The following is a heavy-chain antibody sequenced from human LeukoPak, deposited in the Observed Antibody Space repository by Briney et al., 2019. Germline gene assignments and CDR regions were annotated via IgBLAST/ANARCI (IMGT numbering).Heavy chain of an antibody. CDR3: TKEVIVGVSFDY. V-gene: IGHV3-23*01. D-gene: IGHD1-26*01. Sequence: GGSLRLSCAASGFTFSSYAMSWVRQNPGKGLEWVAAISGSGGSTYYADSVKGRFTISRDNFKNTLYLQMNSLRAEDTAVYYCTKEVIVGVSFDYWGQGTLVTVSS. J-gene: IGHJ4*02. CDR1: GFTFSSYA. CDR2: ISGSGGST.